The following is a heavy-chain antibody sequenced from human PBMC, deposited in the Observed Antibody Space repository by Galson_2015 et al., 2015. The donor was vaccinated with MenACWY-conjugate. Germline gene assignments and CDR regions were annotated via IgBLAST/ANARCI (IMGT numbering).Heavy chain of an antibody. CDR1: GFTFSSYE. V-gene: IGHV3-48*03. J-gene: IGHJ4*02. Sequence: SLRLSCAASGFTFSSYEMNWVRQAPGKGLEWASYISSRGSTIYYADSVKGRFTISRDNAKNSLYLQMSSLGAEDTAVYYCARDRLGAYYYGSGRGPDYWGQGTLVTVSS. CDR3: ARDRLGAYYYGSGRGPDY. D-gene: IGHD3-10*01. CDR2: ISSRGSTI.